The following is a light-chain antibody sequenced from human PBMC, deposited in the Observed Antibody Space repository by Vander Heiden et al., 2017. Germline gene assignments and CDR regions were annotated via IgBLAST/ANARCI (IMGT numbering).Light chain of an antibody. CDR3: QSYDSSLSGWI. CDR2: VNT. CDR1: SSNIGEGYD. V-gene: IGLV1-40*01. J-gene: IGLJ2*01. Sequence: QSVLTQPPSVSCDPWQRVNISCTGCSSNIGEGYDVHWYQQVPGRAPNLLMYVNTNRPSGVPDRSSGSKSGTSASLAITGLQAEDEADYYCQSYDSSLSGWIFGGGTKVTVL.